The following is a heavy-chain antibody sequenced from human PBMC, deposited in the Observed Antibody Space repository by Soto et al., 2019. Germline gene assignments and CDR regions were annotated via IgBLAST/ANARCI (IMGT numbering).Heavy chain of an antibody. V-gene: IGHV3-23*01. CDR2: ISGSGGST. CDR1: GFTFSSYA. D-gene: IGHD6-6*01. Sequence: PGGSLRLSCAASGFTFSSYAMSWVRQAPGKGLEWVSAISGSGGSTYYADSVKGRFTISRDNSKNTLYLQMNSLRAEDTAVYYCAKKTSSSSRQPHYYYYGMDVWGQGTTVTVSS. CDR3: AKKTSSSSRQPHYYYYGMDV. J-gene: IGHJ6*02.